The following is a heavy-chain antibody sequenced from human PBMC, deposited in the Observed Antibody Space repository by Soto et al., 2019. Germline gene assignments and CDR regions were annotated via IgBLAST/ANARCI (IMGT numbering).Heavy chain of an antibody. CDR2: ISSTTNYI. CDR1: GFTFTRYS. CDR3: PRGSEALTSNLDY. J-gene: IGHJ4*02. Sequence: EVQLVESGGGLVKPGGSLRLSCAASGFTFTRYSMNWVRQAPGKGLEWVSSISSTTNYIYYGDSMKGRFTISRDNAKNSFDMELNSLGAEDTDVYYGPRGSEALTSNLDYWGQGTRVT. V-gene: IGHV3-21*06.